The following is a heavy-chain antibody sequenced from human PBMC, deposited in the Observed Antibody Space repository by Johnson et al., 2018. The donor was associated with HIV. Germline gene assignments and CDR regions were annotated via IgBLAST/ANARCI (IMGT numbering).Heavy chain of an antibody. CDR2: ISYDGKNK. J-gene: IGHJ3*02. V-gene: IGHV3-30*18. CDR1: GFTFNNYG. D-gene: IGHD2-21*01. Sequence: MHLVESGGGVVQPGRSLRLSCAASGFTFNNYGMHWVRQAPGKGLEWVAVISYDGKNKYYADSVKGRFTISRDNSKNTLYLQMNSLRAEDTAVYYCAKGPQGIATPDAFDIWGQGTMVTVSS. CDR3: AKGPQGIATPDAFDI.